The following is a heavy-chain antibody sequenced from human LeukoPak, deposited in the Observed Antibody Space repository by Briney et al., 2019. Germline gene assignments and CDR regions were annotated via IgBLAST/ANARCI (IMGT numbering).Heavy chain of an antibody. J-gene: IGHJ1*01. Sequence: PGGSLRLSCAASGFTFSSYAMSWVRQAPGKGLEWVSAISGSGGSTYYADSVKGRFTISGDNSKNTLYLQMNSLRAEDTAVYYCAKGDSSGWYRNLKHWGQGTLVTVSS. CDR2: ISGSGGST. CDR1: GFTFSSYA. CDR3: AKGDSSGWYRNLKH. V-gene: IGHV3-23*01. D-gene: IGHD6-19*01.